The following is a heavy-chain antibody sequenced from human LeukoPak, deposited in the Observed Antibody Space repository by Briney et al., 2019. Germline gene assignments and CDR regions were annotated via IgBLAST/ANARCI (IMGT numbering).Heavy chain of an antibody. CDR1: GYTFTGYY. D-gene: IGHD6-19*01. V-gene: IGHV1-2*04. CDR2: INPNSGGT. CDR3: AREGSGIAVAGTLEFDP. Sequence: ASVKVSCKASGYTFTGYYMHWVRQAPGQGLEWMGWINPNSGGTNYAQKFQGWVTMTRDTSTSTVYMELSSLRSEDTAVYYCAREGSGIAVAGTLEFDPWGQGTLVTVSS. J-gene: IGHJ5*02.